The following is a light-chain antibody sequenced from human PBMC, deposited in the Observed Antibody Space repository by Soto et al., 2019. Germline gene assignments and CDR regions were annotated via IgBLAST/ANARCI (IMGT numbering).Light chain of an antibody. J-gene: IGKJ1*01. CDR3: QQYNSYSPWT. CDR2: KAS. CDR1: QSISSW. Sequence: DIQMTQSPSTLSASVGDRVTITCRASQSISSWLAWYQQKPGKAPKHLIYKASSLESGVPSRFSGSGSGTEFTLTISRLQPDDFATYYCQQYNSYSPWTFGQGTKVEIK. V-gene: IGKV1-5*03.